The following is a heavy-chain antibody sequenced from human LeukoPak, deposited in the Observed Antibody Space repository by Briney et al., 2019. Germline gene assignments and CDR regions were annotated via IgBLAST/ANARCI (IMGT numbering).Heavy chain of an antibody. J-gene: IGHJ5*02. CDR3: ARVEYYNFWSGYYHRFDP. V-gene: IGHV1-2*02. Sequence: EASVKVSCKASGYTFTGYYMHWVRPAPGQGLEWMGWINPNSGGTNYAQKFQGRVTMTRDTSISTAYMELSRLRSDDTAVYYCARVEYYNFWSGYYHRFDPWGQGTLVTVSS. CDR1: GYTFTGYY. D-gene: IGHD3-3*01. CDR2: INPNSGGT.